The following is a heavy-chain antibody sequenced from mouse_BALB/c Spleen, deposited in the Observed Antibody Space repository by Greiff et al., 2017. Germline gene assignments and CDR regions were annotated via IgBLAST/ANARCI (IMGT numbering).Heavy chain of an antibody. CDR1: GYSITSDYA. J-gene: IGHJ2*01. CDR3: ARCTGYFDY. Sequence: DVHLVESGPGLVKPSQSLSLTCTVTGYSITSDYAWNWIRQFPGNKLEWMGYISYSGSTSYNPSLKSRISITRDTSKNQFFLQLNSVTTEDTATYYCARCTGYFDYWGQGTTLTVSS. D-gene: IGHD4-1*01. V-gene: IGHV3-2*02. CDR2: ISYSGST.